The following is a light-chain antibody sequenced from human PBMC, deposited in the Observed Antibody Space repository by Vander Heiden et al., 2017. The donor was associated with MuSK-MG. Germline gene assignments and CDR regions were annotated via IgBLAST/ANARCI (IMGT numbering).Light chain of an antibody. CDR1: TGAVTSGHN. CDR3: FLCHGGPWV. V-gene: IGLV7-46*01. J-gene: IGLJ3*02. CDR2: DTS. Sequence: QAVVTQAPSLTVSPGGTVTLTCGSSTGAVTSGHNPYWIQQKPGQAPRTLIYDTSNKPSWTPARFSGSLLGGKAALTLSGAQPEDEADYYCFLCHGGPWVFGGGTKLTVL.